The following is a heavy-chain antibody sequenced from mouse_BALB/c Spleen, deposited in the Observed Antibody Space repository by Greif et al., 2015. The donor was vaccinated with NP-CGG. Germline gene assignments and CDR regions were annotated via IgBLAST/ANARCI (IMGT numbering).Heavy chain of an antibody. J-gene: IGHJ4*01. CDR2: ISSGGSYT. Sequence: EVKLVESGGGLVKPGGSLKLSCAASGFTFSSDAMSWVRQTPEKRLEWVATISSGGSYTYYPDSVKGRFTISRDNAKNTLYLQMSSLRSEDTATYYCASYGNDAMDYWGQGTSVTVSS. D-gene: IGHD2-1*01. CDR3: ASYGNDAMDY. CDR1: GFTFSSDA. V-gene: IGHV5-9-1*01.